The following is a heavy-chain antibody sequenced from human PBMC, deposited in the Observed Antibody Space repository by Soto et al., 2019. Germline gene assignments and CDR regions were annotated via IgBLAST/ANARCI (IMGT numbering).Heavy chain of an antibody. Sequence: GGSLRLSCAASGFTFSAYSMNWVRQAPGEGLEWVSYITNSGTYMHYADSVRGRFTISRDNAKSSLYLQMNSLRAEDTAVYYCARDIEPPGLFFDYWGQGTLVTVSS. V-gene: IGHV3-21*04. D-gene: IGHD6-13*01. CDR3: ARDIEPPGLFFDY. J-gene: IGHJ4*02. CDR1: GFTFSAYS. CDR2: ITNSGTYM.